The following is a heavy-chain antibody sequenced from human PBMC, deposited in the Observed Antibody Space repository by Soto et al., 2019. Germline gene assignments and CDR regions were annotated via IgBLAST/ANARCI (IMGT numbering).Heavy chain of an antibody. CDR2: IWYDGSNT. CDR3: ASSAA. D-gene: IGHD6-19*01. V-gene: IGHV3-33*01. Sequence: GGSLRLSCAASGFIFRSYGMHWVRQAPGKGLEWVAVIWYDGSNTYYADPVKGRFTISRDNSENTLFLQMNSLRAEDTAVYYCASSAAWGRGTLVTVSS. J-gene: IGHJ5*02. CDR1: GFIFRSYG.